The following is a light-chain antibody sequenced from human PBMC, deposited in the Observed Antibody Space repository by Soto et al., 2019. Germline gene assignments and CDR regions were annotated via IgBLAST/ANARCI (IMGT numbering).Light chain of an antibody. CDR1: SSNIGAGYD. Sequence: QSVLTQPPSVSGAPGQRVTISCTGSSSNIGAGYDVRWYQQLPGTAPKLLIYDNNNRPSGVPDRFSGSKSGTSASLAITGLQAEDEADYYCQSYDSSLSGVVFGGGTQLTVL. CDR3: QSYDSSLSGVV. V-gene: IGLV1-40*01. CDR2: DNN. J-gene: IGLJ2*01.